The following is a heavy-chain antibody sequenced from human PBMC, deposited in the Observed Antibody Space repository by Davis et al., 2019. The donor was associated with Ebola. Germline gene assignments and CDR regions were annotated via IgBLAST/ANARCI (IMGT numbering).Heavy chain of an antibody. V-gene: IGHV3-21*06. J-gene: IGHJ3*02. CDR3: ARGRRLLADAFHI. Sequence: GGSLRLSCAASGFTFSNYAMNWVRQAPGKGLEWVSTISSSGNYIYYAESVKGRLTISRDNAKNSLTLQMNSLGAEDTAVYYCARGRRLLADAFHIWGQGTMVTASS. D-gene: IGHD2-15*01. CDR1: GFTFSNYA. CDR2: ISSSGNYI.